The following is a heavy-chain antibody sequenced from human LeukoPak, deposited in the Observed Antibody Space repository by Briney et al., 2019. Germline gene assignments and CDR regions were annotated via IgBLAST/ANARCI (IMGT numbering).Heavy chain of an antibody. V-gene: IGHV1-3*01. CDR2: INAGNGNT. CDR3: ARDLMYCDTMSCDDGDFDY. CDR1: GYTFTSYA. D-gene: IGHD2-2*01. J-gene: IGHJ4*02. Sequence: ASVKVSCKASGYTFTSYAMHWVRQAPGQRLEWMGWINAGNGNTKYSQKFQGRVTMTIDTSTTTVYMELRSLRSDDTAIYYCARDLMYCDTMSCDDGDFDYWGQGTPVTVSS.